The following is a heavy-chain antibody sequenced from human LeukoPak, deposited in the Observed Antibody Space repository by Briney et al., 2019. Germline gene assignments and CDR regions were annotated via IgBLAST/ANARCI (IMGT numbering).Heavy chain of an antibody. Sequence: GGSLRLSCAVSGFTFSSFAMSWVRQAPGKGLEWVSTVSDSGDKTYYADSVKGRFTISRDNSKNTFFLQLSSLRAEDTAVYYCAKGAFYVWGTYLVDYWGQGTLVTVSS. CDR3: AKGAFYVWGTYLVDY. CDR2: VSDSGDKT. D-gene: IGHD3-16*02. J-gene: IGHJ4*02. CDR1: GFTFSSFA. V-gene: IGHV3-23*01.